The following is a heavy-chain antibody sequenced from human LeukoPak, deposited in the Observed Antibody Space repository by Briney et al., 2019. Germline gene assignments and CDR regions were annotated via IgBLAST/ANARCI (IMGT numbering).Heavy chain of an antibody. D-gene: IGHD6-13*01. CDR1: GYSISSGYY. V-gene: IGHV4-38-2*02. Sequence: SETLSLTCTVSGYSISSGYYWGWIRQPPGKGLEWIGNIYPSGTTYYNPSLKTRVTISVDTSKNQFSLKLSSVTAADTAVYFCARDSPKGSSSYSSSWYGKDYSDYWGQGTLVTVSS. J-gene: IGHJ4*02. CDR3: ARDSPKGSSSYSSSWYGKDYSDY. CDR2: IYPSGTT.